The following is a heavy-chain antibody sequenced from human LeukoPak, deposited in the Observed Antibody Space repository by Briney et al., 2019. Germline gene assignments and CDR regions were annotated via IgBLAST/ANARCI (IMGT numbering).Heavy chain of an antibody. CDR1: GFTFSDYY. V-gene: IGHV3-11*01. J-gene: IGHJ5*02. Sequence: SGGSLRLSCAASGFTFSDYYMSWIRQAPGKGLEWLSYINIGGTNTHYGDSVKGRFTISRDNAKKSLYLEMNNLRAEDTAVYYCATDGTGFDTWGQGVLVTVSS. CDR3: ATDGTGFDT. CDR2: INIGGTNT.